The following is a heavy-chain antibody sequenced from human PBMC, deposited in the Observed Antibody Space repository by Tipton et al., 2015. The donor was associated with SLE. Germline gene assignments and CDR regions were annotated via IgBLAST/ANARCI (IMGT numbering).Heavy chain of an antibody. CDR2: IWYDGSNK. V-gene: IGHV3-33*08. Sequence: SLRLSCAASGFTFSSYGMHWVRQAPGKGLEWVAVIWYDGSNKYYADSVKGRFTISRDNSKNTLYLQMNSLRAEDTAVYYCARSVYWTGYYYYMDVWGKGTTVTVSS. J-gene: IGHJ6*03. CDR1: GFTFSSYG. CDR3: ARSVYWTGYYYYMDV. D-gene: IGHD2-8*02.